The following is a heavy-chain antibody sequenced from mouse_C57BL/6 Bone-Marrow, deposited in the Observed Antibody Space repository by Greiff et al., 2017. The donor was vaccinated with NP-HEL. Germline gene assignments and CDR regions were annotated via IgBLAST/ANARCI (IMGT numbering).Heavy chain of an antibody. V-gene: IGHV1-7*01. Sequence: VQLQESGAELAKPGASVKLSCKASGYTFTSYWMHWVKQRPGQGLEWIGYINPSSGYTKYNQKFKDKATLTADKSSSTAYMQLSSLTYEDSAVYHCAAHMATHHYARDYGGQGNSVTVSA. CDR2: INPSSGYT. CDR3: AAHMATHHYARDY. CDR1: GYTFTSYW. J-gene: IGHJ4*01. D-gene: IGHD2-2*01.